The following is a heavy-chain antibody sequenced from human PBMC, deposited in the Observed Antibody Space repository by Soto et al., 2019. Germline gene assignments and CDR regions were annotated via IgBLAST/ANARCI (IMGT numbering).Heavy chain of an antibody. CDR2: IWYDGSNK. CDR1: GFTFSSYG. V-gene: IGHV3-33*01. Sequence: QVQLVESGGGVVQPGRSLRLSCAASGFTFSSYGMHWVRQAPGKGLEWVAVIWYDGSNKYYADSVKGRFTISRDNSKNTLYLKMNSQRAEDTAVYYCARDREQGKEAAGLYYYYYYMDVGGKGPTVTVPS. J-gene: IGHJ6*03. D-gene: IGHD6-13*01. CDR3: ARDREQGKEAAGLYYYYYYMDV.